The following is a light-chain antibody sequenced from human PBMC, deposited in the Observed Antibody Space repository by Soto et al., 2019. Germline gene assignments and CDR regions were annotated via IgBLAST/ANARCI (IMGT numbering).Light chain of an antibody. CDR2: EVR. V-gene: IGLV2-14*01. CDR1: NSDVGGYNY. Sequence: QSALTQPRSVSGSPGQSVTISCTGANSDVGGYNYVSWYQQHPGKAPKLMIYEVRNRPSGISNRFSGSKSGNTASLTISGLQAEDEADYYCTSYTSSSPYVFGTGTKLTVL. CDR3: TSYTSSSPYV. J-gene: IGLJ1*01.